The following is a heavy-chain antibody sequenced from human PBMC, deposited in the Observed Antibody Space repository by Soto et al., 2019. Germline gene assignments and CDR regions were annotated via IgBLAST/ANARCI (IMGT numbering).Heavy chain of an antibody. Sequence: ESLKISCKGSGNTFASCWIACVRQISGKDLEWMGNIYPRESETRYSPSFQGQVTSSADKSIKTAYLQWRSLKASDTAMYYCARLTYYYDRSGHYTDPHDAFDIWGQVTMVTVSS. J-gene: IGHJ3*02. D-gene: IGHD3-22*01. V-gene: IGHV5-51*01. CDR2: IYPRESET. CDR1: GNTFASCW. CDR3: ARLTYYYDRSGHYTDPHDAFDI.